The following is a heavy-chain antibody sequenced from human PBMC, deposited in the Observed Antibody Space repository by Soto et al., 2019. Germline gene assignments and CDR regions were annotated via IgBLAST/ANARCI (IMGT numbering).Heavy chain of an antibody. V-gene: IGHV1-69*13. Sequence: SVKVSCKASGGTFSSYAISWVRPAPGQGLEWMGGIIPIFGTANYAQKFQGRVTITADESTSTAYMELSSLRSEDTAVYYCATGQINYYDSSALDYWGQGTLVTVSS. J-gene: IGHJ4*02. CDR3: ATGQINYYDSSALDY. CDR2: IIPIFGTA. D-gene: IGHD3-22*01. CDR1: GGTFSSYA.